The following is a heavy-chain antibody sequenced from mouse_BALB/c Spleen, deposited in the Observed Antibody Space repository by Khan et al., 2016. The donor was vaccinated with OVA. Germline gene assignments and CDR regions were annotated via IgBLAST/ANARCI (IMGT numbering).Heavy chain of an antibody. J-gene: IGHJ2*02. CDR2: ISYSGNT. V-gene: IGHV3-2*02. CDR1: GYSITSDYA. D-gene: IGHD1-1*01. Sequence: VQLKESGPGLVKPSQSLSLTCTVTGYSITSDYAWNWIRQFPGNKLEWMGFISYSGNTKYNPSLKSRFFITRDTSKNQFFLQLNSVTTEDTATYYCARVYGGDFDYWGQGTSLTVSS. CDR3: ARVYGGDFDY.